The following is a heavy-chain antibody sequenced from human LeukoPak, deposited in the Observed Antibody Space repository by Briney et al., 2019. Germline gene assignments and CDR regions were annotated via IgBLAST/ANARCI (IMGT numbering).Heavy chain of an antibody. V-gene: IGHV3-30-3*01. J-gene: IGHJ4*02. CDR2: ISYDGSNK. CDR3: ASVGSYCGGDCQQSRDY. Sequence: GGSLRLSCAASGFTFSSYAMHWVRQAPGKGLDWVAVISYDGSNKYYADSVKGRFTISRDNSKNTLYLQMNSLRAEDTAVYYCASVGSYCGGDCQQSRDYWGQGTLVTVSS. CDR1: GFTFSSYA. D-gene: IGHD2-21*02.